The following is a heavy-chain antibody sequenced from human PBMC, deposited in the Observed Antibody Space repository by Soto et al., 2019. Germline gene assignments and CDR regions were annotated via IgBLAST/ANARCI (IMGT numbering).Heavy chain of an antibody. D-gene: IGHD6-19*01. CDR1: GFTFSSYG. Sequence: PGGSLRLSCAASGFTFSSYGMHCVRQAPGKGLEWVAVIWYDGSNKYYADSVKGRFTISRDNSKNTLHLQMNSLRAEDMAVYYCARDLAGVEYWGQGTMVTVSS. V-gene: IGHV3-33*01. CDR2: IWYDGSNK. CDR3: ARDLAGVEY. J-gene: IGHJ4*02.